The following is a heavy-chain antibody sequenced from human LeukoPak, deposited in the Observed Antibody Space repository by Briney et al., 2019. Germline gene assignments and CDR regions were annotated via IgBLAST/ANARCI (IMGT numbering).Heavy chain of an antibody. Sequence: GASVKVSCKASGYSFTGYYMHWVRQAPGQGLEWMGCINPNSGGTDYAQKVQGRVTMTRDTSISTAYMELSRLTSDDTAVYYCAGLSGYDPYYFDYWGQGTLVAVSS. V-gene: IGHV1-2*02. D-gene: IGHD5-12*01. CDR3: AGLSGYDPYYFDY. CDR1: GYSFTGYY. CDR2: INPNSGGT. J-gene: IGHJ4*02.